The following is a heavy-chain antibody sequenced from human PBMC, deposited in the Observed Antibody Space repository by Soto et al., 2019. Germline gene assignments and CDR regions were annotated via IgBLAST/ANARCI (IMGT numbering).Heavy chain of an antibody. D-gene: IGHD3-10*01. V-gene: IGHV3-48*02. CDR3: ARVPYYYGSGTLRYFDL. J-gene: IGHJ2*01. CDR1: GFTFSSYS. Sequence: EVQLVESGGGLVQPGGSLRLSCAASGFTFSSYSMNWVRQAPGKGLEWVSYISSSSSTIYYADSVKGRFTISRDNAKNSLYLQMNSLRDEDTAVYYSARVPYYYGSGTLRYFDLWGRGTLVTVSS. CDR2: ISSSSSTI.